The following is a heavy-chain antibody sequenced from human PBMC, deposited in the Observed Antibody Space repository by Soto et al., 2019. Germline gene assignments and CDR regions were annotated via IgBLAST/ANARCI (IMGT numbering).Heavy chain of an antibody. V-gene: IGHV3-30*18. CDR1: GFTFSSYG. CDR2: ISYDGSNK. Sequence: GRSLRLSCAASGFTFSSYGMHWVRQAPGKGLEWVAVISYDGSNKYYADSVKGRFTISRDNSKNTLYLQMNSLRAEDTAVYYCAKGGSGMDVWGQGTTVTVSS. J-gene: IGHJ6*02. D-gene: IGHD3-16*01. CDR3: AKGGSGMDV.